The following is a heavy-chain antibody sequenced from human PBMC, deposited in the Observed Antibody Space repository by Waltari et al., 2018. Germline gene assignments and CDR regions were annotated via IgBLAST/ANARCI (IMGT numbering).Heavy chain of an antibody. CDR1: GGTFSSYA. CDR3: ARGSNVVVPAASYNWFDP. V-gene: IGHV1-69*01. D-gene: IGHD2-2*01. Sequence: QVQLVQSGAEVKKPGSSVKVSCKASGGTFSSYAISWVRQAPGQGLEWRGGISLIFGTANYAQKFQGRVTITGKESTSTAYMELSSLRSEDTAVYYCARGSNVVVPAASYNWFDPWGQGTLVTVSS. CDR2: ISLIFGTA. J-gene: IGHJ5*02.